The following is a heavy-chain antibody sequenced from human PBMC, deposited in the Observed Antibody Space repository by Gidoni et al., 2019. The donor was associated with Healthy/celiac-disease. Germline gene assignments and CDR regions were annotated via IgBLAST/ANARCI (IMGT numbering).Heavy chain of an antibody. Sequence: RQPPGKALEWLAHIFSNDEKSYSTSLKSRLTISKDTSKSQVVLTMTNMDPVDTATYYCARIAYCGGDCYLGFQHWGQGTLVTVSS. V-gene: IGHV2-26*01. CDR2: IFSNDEK. J-gene: IGHJ1*01. D-gene: IGHD2-21*02. CDR3: ARIAYCGGDCYLGFQH.